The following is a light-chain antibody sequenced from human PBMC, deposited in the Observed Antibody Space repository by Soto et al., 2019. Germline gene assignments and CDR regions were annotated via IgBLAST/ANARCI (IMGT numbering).Light chain of an antibody. CDR2: DAS. Sequence: EIVLTQSRGTLSLSPGERATLSCRASQSVSNSYLAWYQQKPGQGPRLLIYDASSRATGIPDRFSGSASGTDFTLTISRQEPEDFAVYYCQQYAGSSSTFGQGTKVEI. CDR3: QQYAGSSST. J-gene: IGKJ1*01. CDR1: QSVSNSY. V-gene: IGKV3-20*01.